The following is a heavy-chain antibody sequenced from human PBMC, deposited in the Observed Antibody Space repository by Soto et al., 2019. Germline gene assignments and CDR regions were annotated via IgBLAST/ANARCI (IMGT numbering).Heavy chain of an antibody. J-gene: IGHJ4*02. CDR2: IYYSGSTKST. Sequence: PSETLSLTCTVSGGSISSYYWSWIRQPPGKGLEWIGYIYYSGSTKSTNYNPSLKSRVTISVDTSKNQFSLKLSSVTAADTAVYYCARGFFAGYNYGYDYWGQGTLVTVSS. V-gene: IGHV4-59*01. CDR3: ARGFFAGYNYGYDY. CDR1: GGSISSYY. D-gene: IGHD5-18*01.